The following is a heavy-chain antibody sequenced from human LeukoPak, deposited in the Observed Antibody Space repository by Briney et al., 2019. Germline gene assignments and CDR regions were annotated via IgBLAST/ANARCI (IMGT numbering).Heavy chain of an antibody. CDR3: TRDYGSYYYDSSGHYFSDY. J-gene: IGHJ4*02. D-gene: IGHD3-22*01. CDR2: IRSKAYGGTT. V-gene: IGHV3-49*03. CDR1: GFTFGDYA. Sequence: PGGSLRLSCTASGFTFGDYAMSWFRQAPGKGLEWVGFIRSKAYGGTTEYAASVKGRFTISRDDSKSIAYLQMNSLKTEDTAVYYCTRDYGSYYYDSSGHYFSDYWGQGTLVTVSS.